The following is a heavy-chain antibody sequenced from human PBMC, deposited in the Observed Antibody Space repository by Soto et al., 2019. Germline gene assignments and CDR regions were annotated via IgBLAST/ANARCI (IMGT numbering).Heavy chain of an antibody. CDR2: IYHSGST. CDR3: ARGGPYYDFWSGDDHHEENYYYYMDV. Sequence: QVQLQESGPGLVKPSGTLSLTCAVSSGSISSSNWWSWVRQPPGKGLEWIGEIYHSGSTNYNPSLKSRVTISVDKSKNQFSLKLSSVTAADTAVYYCARGGPYYDFWSGDDHHEENYYYYMDVWGKGTTVTVSS. J-gene: IGHJ6*03. V-gene: IGHV4-4*02. CDR1: SGSISSSNW. D-gene: IGHD3-3*01.